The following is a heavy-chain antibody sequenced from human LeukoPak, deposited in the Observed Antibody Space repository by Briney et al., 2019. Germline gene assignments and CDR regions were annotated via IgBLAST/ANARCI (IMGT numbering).Heavy chain of an antibody. CDR2: INAGNGNT. CDR3: ARDIHCGGDYYCPDC. D-gene: IGHD2-21*02. V-gene: IGHV1-3*01. Sequence: ASVKVSCKASGYTFTSYAMHWVRQAPGQRLEWMGWINAGNGNTKYSQKFQGRVTIIRDTSASTAYMELSSLRSEDTAVYYCARDIHCGGDYYCPDCWGQGTLVTVSS. J-gene: IGHJ4*02. CDR1: GYTFTSYA.